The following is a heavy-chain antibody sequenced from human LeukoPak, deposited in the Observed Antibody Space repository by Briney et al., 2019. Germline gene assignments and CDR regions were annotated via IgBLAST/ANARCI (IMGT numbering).Heavy chain of an antibody. CDR3: ATGPLNDYGMGD. CDR1: GFTVSSNY. CDR2: IYSGGST. V-gene: IGHV3-53*01. J-gene: IGHJ6*02. Sequence: PGGSLRLSCAASGFTVSSNYMSWVRQAPGKGLEWVSVIYSGGSTYYADSVKGRFTVPRDNSKTTLYLQMNSLRAEDTAVYYCATGPLNDYGMGDWGQGTRSPSP.